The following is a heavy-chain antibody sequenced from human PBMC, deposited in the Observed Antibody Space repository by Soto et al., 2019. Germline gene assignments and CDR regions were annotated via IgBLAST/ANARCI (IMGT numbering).Heavy chain of an antibody. CDR2: INAGNGNT. CDR3: ARSVVVPTAPDY. Sequence: ASVKVSCKASGYTFTSYAMHWVRQAPGQRLEWMGWINAGNGNTKYSQKFQGRVTITRDTSASTAYMELSSLRSEDTAVYYCARSVVVPTAPDYWGQGTLVTVSS. J-gene: IGHJ4*02. V-gene: IGHV1-3*01. CDR1: GYTFTSYA. D-gene: IGHD2-2*01.